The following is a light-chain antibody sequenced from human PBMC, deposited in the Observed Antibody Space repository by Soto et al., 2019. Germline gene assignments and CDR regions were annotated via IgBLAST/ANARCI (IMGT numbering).Light chain of an antibody. V-gene: IGKV3-15*01. J-gene: IGKJ3*01. CDR3: QHYSNWPPT. CDR2: YAS. CDR1: ESVHRN. Sequence: EMVMTQSPATLSVSPGERVTLSCRASESVHRNLAWYQQKPGQGPSLLIYYASTGATDVPDRFTGSGSGTELTLTISSLQSEDFGVYHCQHYSNWPPTFGPGTKVEIK.